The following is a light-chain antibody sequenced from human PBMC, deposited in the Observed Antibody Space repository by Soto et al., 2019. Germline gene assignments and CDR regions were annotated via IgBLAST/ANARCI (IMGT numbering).Light chain of an antibody. Sequence: EIVMTQSPATLSVSPGDRATLSCRASQSVSGNLAWYQQKPGQAPRLLIYDTASRATAIPARFSGSGSGTEFTLTISTLQSEDVAVYYCQQYSKWPTFGQGTRLEIK. CDR1: QSVSGN. CDR3: QQYSKWPT. J-gene: IGKJ5*01. V-gene: IGKV3-15*01. CDR2: DTA.